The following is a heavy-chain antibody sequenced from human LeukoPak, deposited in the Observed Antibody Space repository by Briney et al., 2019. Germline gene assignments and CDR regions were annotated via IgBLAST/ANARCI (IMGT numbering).Heavy chain of an antibody. CDR3: VKDLWGEAYCGGDCYSLVAFDI. V-gene: IGHV3-23*01. J-gene: IGHJ3*02. D-gene: IGHD2-21*02. CDR2: ISGSGGST. CDR1: GFTFSSYA. Sequence: GGSLRLSCAASGFTFSSYAMSWVRQAPGKGLEWVSAISGSGGSTYYADSVKGRFTISRDNSKNTLYLQMNSLRAEDTAVYYCVKDLWGEAYCGGDCYSLVAFDIWGQGTMVTVSS.